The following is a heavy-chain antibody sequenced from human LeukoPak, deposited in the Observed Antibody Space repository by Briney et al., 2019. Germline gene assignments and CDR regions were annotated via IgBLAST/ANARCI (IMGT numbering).Heavy chain of an antibody. D-gene: IGHD3-10*01. CDR1: GFTFSSYA. V-gene: IGHV3-23*01. CDR2: ISGSGGGT. Sequence: GGSLRLSCAASGFTFSSYAMSWVRQAPEKGLEWVSTISGSGGGTYYADSVKGRFTISRDNSKNTLYLQMNSLRAEDTAVYYCARDRLLWFGGVQDPFDIWGQGTMVTVSS. J-gene: IGHJ3*02. CDR3: ARDRLLWFGGVQDPFDI.